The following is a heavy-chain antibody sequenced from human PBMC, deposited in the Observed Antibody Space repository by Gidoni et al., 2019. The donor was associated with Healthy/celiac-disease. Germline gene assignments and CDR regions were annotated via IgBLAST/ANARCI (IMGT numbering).Heavy chain of an antibody. CDR1: GDSVSSNSSA. CDR3: ARDSTIFGVVPPEYYFDY. CDR2: PYYRSKWYN. J-gene: IGHJ4*02. D-gene: IGHD3-3*01. V-gene: IGHV6-1*01. Sequence: QVQLQQSGPGLVKPSQTLSLTCAISGDSVSSNSSAWNWIRQSPSRGLEWLGRPYYRSKWYNDYAVSVKSRITINPDTSKNQFSLQLNSVTPEDTAVYYCARDSTIFGVVPPEYYFDYWGQGTLVTVSS.